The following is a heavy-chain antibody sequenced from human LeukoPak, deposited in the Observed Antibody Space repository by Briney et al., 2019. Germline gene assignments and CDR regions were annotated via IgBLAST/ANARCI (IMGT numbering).Heavy chain of an antibody. V-gene: IGHV1-69*04. CDR1: GATFTRYA. CDR2: IIPILGIA. D-gene: IGHD2-2*01. J-gene: IGHJ5*02. Sequence: SSVKLSCKASGATFTRYAISWVRQAPGQGLEWMGRIIPILGIANYAQKFQGRVTLTADKSTSTAYMELSSLRSEDTAVYYCARGVPANNWFDPWGQGTLVTVSS. CDR3: ARGVPANNWFDP.